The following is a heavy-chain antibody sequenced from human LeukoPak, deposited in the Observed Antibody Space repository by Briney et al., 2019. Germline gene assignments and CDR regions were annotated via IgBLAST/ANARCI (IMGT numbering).Heavy chain of an antibody. Sequence: SETLSLTCTVSGCSISSGVYYWSWIRQHPGKGLEWIVYIYYSGSTYYNPSLKSRVTISVDTSKNQFSLKLSSVTAADTAVYYCARVPVTRPGAFDIWGQGTMVTVSS. CDR1: GCSISSGVYY. V-gene: IGHV4-31*03. CDR3: ARVPVTRPGAFDI. J-gene: IGHJ3*02. D-gene: IGHD3-16*02. CDR2: IYYSGST.